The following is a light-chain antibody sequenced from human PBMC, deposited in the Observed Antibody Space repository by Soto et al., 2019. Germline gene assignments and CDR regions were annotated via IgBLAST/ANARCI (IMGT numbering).Light chain of an antibody. CDR3: QQYSSYSAWT. V-gene: IGKV1-5*01. J-gene: IGKJ1*01. CDR1: QSISKW. Sequence: DIQMTQSPSTLSASVGDRVTITCRSSQSISKWLAWHQQKPGKAPKLLIYDASTLQSGVPPRFSGSGSGTEFTLTIRSLQPDDIATYYCQQYSSYSAWTFGEGTKVYI. CDR2: DAS.